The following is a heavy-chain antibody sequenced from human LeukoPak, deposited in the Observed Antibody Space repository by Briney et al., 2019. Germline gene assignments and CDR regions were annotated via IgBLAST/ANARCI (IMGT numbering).Heavy chain of an antibody. CDR1: GFTFSSYW. Sequence: GGSLRLSCAAPGFTFSSYWMHWVRQAPGKGLVWVSRINSDGSSTSYADSVKGRFTISRDNAKNTLYLQMNSLRAEDTAVYYCARGDYDILTGYRIYYYYYMDVWGKGTTVTISS. CDR2: INSDGSST. V-gene: IGHV3-74*01. CDR3: ARGDYDILTGYRIYYYYYMDV. J-gene: IGHJ6*03. D-gene: IGHD3-9*01.